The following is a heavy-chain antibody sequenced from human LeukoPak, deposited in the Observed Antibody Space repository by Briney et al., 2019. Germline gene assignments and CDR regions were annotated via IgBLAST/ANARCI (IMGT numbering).Heavy chain of an antibody. CDR1: GFTFSSYG. V-gene: IGHV3-33*06. Sequence: GGSLRLSCAASGFTFSSYGMHWVRQAPGKGLEWVAVIWYDGSNKYYADSVKGRFTISRDNSKNTLYLQMNSLRAEDTAVYYCSKNQYYYDSSGYSPLSYYFDYWGQGTLVTVSS. D-gene: IGHD3-22*01. J-gene: IGHJ4*02. CDR3: SKNQYYYDSSGYSPLSYYFDY. CDR2: IWYDGSNK.